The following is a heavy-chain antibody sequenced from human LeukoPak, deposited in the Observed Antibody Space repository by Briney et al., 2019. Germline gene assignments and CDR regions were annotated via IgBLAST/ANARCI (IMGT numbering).Heavy chain of an antibody. Sequence: GGSLRFSCAASGFTVSTNYMSWVRQAPGKKLEWVSDIYSDGSTFYADSVKGRFTISRDNSKNTLYLQMNSLRAEDTAVYHCARYDFILISYFDLWGRGTLVTVSS. CDR3: ARYDFILISYFDL. CDR2: IYSDGST. J-gene: IGHJ2*01. D-gene: IGHD3-3*01. V-gene: IGHV3-53*01. CDR1: GFTVSTNY.